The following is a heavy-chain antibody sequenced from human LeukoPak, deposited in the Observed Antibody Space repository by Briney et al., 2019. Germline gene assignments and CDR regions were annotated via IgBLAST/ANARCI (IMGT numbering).Heavy chain of an antibody. CDR2: LIPIFGTA. J-gene: IGHJ5*02. Sequence: ASVKVSCKASGGTFSSYAISWVRQAPGQGLEWMEGLIPIFGTANYAQKFQGRVTITADESTSTAYMELSSLRSEDTAVYYCAREQGYYGSGSYLDWFDPWGQGTLVTVSS. D-gene: IGHD3-10*01. CDR3: AREQGYYGSGSYLDWFDP. CDR1: GGTFSSYA. V-gene: IGHV1-69*13.